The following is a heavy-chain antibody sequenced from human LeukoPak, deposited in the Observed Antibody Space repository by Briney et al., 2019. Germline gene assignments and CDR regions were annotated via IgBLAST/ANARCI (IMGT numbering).Heavy chain of an antibody. J-gene: IGHJ4*02. Sequence: GGSLRLSCAASGFTFSSYSMNWVRQAPGKGLEWVSSISSSSSYIYYADSVKGRFTTSRDNAKNSLYLQMNSLRAEDTAVYYCARDRGTMVVAMDYWGQGTLVTVSS. CDR3: ARDRGTMVVAMDY. D-gene: IGHD4/OR15-4a*01. V-gene: IGHV3-21*01. CDR2: ISSSSSYI. CDR1: GFTFSSYS.